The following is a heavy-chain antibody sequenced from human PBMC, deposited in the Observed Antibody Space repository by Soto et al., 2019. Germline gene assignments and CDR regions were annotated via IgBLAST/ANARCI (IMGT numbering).Heavy chain of an antibody. CDR3: ARVYGANGRYPDY. V-gene: IGHV4-39*01. CDR2: IYYSGST. D-gene: IGHD4-17*01. J-gene: IGHJ4*02. Sequence: SQTLSRTCTVSGGSRSSSSYYWGWIRQPPGKGLEWIGSIYYSGSTYYTPSLKSRVTISVDTSKNQLSLKLSSVTAADTAVYYCARVYGANGRYPDYWGQGTLVRVSS. CDR1: GGSRSSSSYY.